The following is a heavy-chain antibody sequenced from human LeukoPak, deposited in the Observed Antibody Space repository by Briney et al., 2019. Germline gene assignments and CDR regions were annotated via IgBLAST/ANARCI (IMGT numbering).Heavy chain of an antibody. CDR1: SGSISSSSYY. D-gene: IGHD1-26*01. Sequence: SETLSLTCTVSSGSISSSSYYWGWIRQPPGKGLEWIGSIYYSGSTYYNPSLKSRVTISVDTSKNQFSLKLSSVTAADTAVYYCARSIVGATIVYYWGQGTLVTVSS. V-gene: IGHV4-39*07. J-gene: IGHJ4*02. CDR2: IYYSGST. CDR3: ARSIVGATIVYY.